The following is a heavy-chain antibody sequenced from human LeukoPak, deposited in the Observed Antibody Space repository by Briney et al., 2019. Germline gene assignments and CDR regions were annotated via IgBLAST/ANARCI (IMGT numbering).Heavy chain of an antibody. V-gene: IGHV4-39*07. Sequence: SETLSLTCTVSGGSISSSSYYWGWIRQPPGKGLEWIGSIYYSGSTYYNPSLKSRVTMSVDTSKNQFSLKLSSVPAADTAVYYCARVPGYSYVSYYYYYMDVWGKGTTVTVYS. J-gene: IGHJ6*03. CDR3: ARVPGYSYVSYYYYYMDV. D-gene: IGHD5-18*01. CDR1: GGSISSSSYY. CDR2: IYYSGST.